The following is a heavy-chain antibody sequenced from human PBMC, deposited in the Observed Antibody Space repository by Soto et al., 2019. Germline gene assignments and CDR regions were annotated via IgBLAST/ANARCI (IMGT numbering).Heavy chain of an antibody. CDR3: ALVVITTYYYYGMDV. D-gene: IGHD3-22*01. J-gene: IGHJ6*02. V-gene: IGHV2-26*01. CDR1: GFSLSNARMG. Sequence: QVTLKESGPVLVKPTETLTLTCTVSGFSLSNARMGVSWIRQPPGKALEWLAHIFSNDEKSYSTSLKSRLTITKDTSKSQVVLTMTNMDPVDTATYYCALVVITTYYYYGMDVWGQGTTVTVSS. CDR2: IFSNDEK.